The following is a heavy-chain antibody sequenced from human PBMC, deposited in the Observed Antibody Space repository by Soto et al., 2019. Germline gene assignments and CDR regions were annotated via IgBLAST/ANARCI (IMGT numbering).Heavy chain of an antibody. CDR2: IDPSDSYT. CDR3: ARHRPRSEIVAVPWRGDSFDL. V-gene: IGHV5-10-1*03. D-gene: IGHD5-12*01. CDR1: GYSFSSYW. J-gene: IGHJ3*01. Sequence: EVQLVQSGAEVKKPGESLRISCQGSGYSFSSYWISWVRQMPGKGLEWMGRIDPSDSYTNYSPSFQGHVTISADKSISTAYLQWNNLKASDTAMYYCARHRPRSEIVAVPWRGDSFDLWGQGTMVTVSS.